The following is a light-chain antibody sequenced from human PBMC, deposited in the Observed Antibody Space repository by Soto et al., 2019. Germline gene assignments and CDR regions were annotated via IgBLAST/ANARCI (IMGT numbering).Light chain of an antibody. CDR1: QSVSTN. V-gene: IGKV3-20*01. CDR2: GAS. CDR3: QQYGSSPIT. Sequence: EIVMTQSPATLSVPPGARATLSCRASQSVSTNFAWYQQKPGQAPRLLIYGASSRATGIPDRISGSGSGTDFTLTISRLEPEDFAVYYCQQYGSSPITFGQGTRLEIK. J-gene: IGKJ5*01.